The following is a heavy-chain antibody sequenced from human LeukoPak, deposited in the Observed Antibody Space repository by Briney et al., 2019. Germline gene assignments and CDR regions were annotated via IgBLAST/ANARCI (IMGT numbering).Heavy chain of an antibody. CDR3: ARDRLRYYYYYGMDV. Sequence: GGSLRLSCAASGFTFSSYAMHWVRQAPGKGLEWVAVISYDGSNKYYADSVKGRFTISRDNSKNTLYLQMNSLRAEDTAAYYCARDRLRYYYYYGMDVWGKGTTVTVSS. V-gene: IGHV3-30*04. CDR1: GFTFSSYA. J-gene: IGHJ6*04. CDR2: ISYDGSNK. D-gene: IGHD6-25*01.